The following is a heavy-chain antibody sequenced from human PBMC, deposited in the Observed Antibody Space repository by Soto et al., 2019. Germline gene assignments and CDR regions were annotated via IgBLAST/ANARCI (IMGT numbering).Heavy chain of an antibody. CDR3: ALHSMALVPDY. CDR2: LYYGRSA. Sequence: QVQLQESGPGLVKPSETLSITCAVSGDSISSYYCMWIRQPPGKGLESIGYLYYGRSANYNPSLKSRVTLSLDTSTNQCSLTLRSMTAADTAAYSCALHSMALVPDYWGQRILVTVSS. CDR1: GDSISSYY. V-gene: IGHV4-59*01. J-gene: IGHJ4*02. D-gene: IGHD3-3*02.